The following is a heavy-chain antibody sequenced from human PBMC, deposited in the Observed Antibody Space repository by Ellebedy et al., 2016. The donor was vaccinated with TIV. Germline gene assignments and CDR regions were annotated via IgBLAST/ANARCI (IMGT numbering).Heavy chain of an antibody. Sequence: GGSLRLXCAASGFTFNNYSMTWVRQAPGKGLEWVSAITGSGGSTYYADSVKGRFAISRDNSKNTLYMQMNSLRAEDTAVYYCTRDCEEGYGILYYYYMDVWGKGTTVTVSS. D-gene: IGHD5-18*01. CDR3: TRDCEEGYGILYYYYMDV. CDR1: GFTFNNYS. V-gene: IGHV3-23*01. J-gene: IGHJ6*03. CDR2: ITGSGGST.